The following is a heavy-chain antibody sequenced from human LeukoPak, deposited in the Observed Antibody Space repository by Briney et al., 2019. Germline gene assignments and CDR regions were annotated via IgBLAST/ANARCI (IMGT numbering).Heavy chain of an antibody. V-gene: IGHV3-11*01. J-gene: IGHJ4*02. Sequence: PGGSLRLSCAASGFTFSDYYMSWIRQAPGKGLEWVSYNSSSGSTIYYADSVKGRFTISRDNARNSLYLRMNSLRAEDTAVYYCARVHITMVRGVTFDYWGQGTLVTVSS. D-gene: IGHD3-10*01. CDR1: GFTFSDYY. CDR2: NSSSGSTI. CDR3: ARVHITMVRGVTFDY.